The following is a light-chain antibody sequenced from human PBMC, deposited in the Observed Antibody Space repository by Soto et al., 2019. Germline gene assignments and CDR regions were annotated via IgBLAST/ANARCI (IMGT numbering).Light chain of an antibody. J-gene: IGKJ1*01. CDR2: GTS. V-gene: IGKV3-20*01. CDR1: QNVGSTC. Sequence: EIVLTQSPGTLSLSPGESATLSCRASQNVGSTCLAWYQQRPGQVPRLLISGTSTSATGIPDRFTGSWSGTDFTLTIIRLQPEDFAVYYCQHYGSSPRTFGQGTRVDSK. CDR3: QHYGSSPRT.